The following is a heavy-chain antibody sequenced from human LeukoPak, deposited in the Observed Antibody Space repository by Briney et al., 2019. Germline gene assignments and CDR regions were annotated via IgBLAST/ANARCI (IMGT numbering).Heavy chain of an antibody. J-gene: IGHJ5*02. CDR3: ARPIRSRDNNWFDP. D-gene: IGHD3-10*01. V-gene: IGHV4-39*01. CDR1: GGSISSSNYY. Sequence: SETLSLTCTVSGGSISSSNYYWGWIRQPPGKGLEWIGTIYYSGSTYYNPSLKSRVTISVDTSANQFSLKLNSVTAADTAVYYCARPIRSRDNNWFDPWGQGTLVIVSS. CDR2: IYYSGST.